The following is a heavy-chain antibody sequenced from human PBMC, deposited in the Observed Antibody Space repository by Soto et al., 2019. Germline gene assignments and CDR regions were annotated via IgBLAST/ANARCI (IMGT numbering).Heavy chain of an antibody. CDR1: GFTFSSYW. J-gene: IGHJ4*02. CDR2: IKQDGSEK. Sequence: LRLSCAASGFTFSSYWMSWVRQARGKGLEWVANIKQDGSEKYYVDSVKGRFTISRDNAKNSLYLQMNSLRAEDTAVYYCAATSGSFDYWGQGTLVTVSS. CDR3: AATSGSFDY. D-gene: IGHD1-26*01. V-gene: IGHV3-7*03.